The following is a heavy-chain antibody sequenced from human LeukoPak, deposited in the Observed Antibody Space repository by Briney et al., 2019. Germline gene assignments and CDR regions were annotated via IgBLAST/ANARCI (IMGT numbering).Heavy chain of an antibody. CDR3: ARGGLSYWFDP. Sequence: PSETLSLTCTVSGGSISSYYWNWIRQPPGKGLERIGYIYYSGSTNYNPSLKSRVTISVDTSKNQFSLKLSSVTAADTAVYYCARGGLSYWFDPWGQGTLVTVSS. J-gene: IGHJ5*02. D-gene: IGHD3-10*01. V-gene: IGHV4-59*01. CDR2: IYYSGST. CDR1: GGSISSYY.